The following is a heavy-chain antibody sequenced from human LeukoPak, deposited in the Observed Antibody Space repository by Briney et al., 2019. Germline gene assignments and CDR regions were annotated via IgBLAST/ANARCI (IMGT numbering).Heavy chain of an antibody. D-gene: IGHD3-22*01. J-gene: IGHJ5*02. V-gene: IGHV1-46*01. CDR3: ARDTAMIVGIEWFDP. CDR2: INPSGGST. CDR1: GYTFTSYY. Sequence: ASVKVSCKASGYTFTSYYMHWVRQAPGQGLEWMGIINPSGGSTSYAQKFQGRVTMTRDTSTSTVYMELSSLRSEDTAVYYCARDTAMIVGIEWFDPWGQGTLVTVSS.